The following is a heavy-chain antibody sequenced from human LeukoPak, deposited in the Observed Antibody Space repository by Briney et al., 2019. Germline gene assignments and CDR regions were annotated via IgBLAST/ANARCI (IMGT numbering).Heavy chain of an antibody. D-gene: IGHD3-22*01. CDR3: AGYYDSSGYYYKHWYFDL. CDR2: IYYSGST. V-gene: IGHV4-59*01. Sequence: SETLSLTCTVSGGSISSYYWSWIRQPPGKGLEWIGYIYYSGSTNYNPSLKSRVTISVDTSKNQFSLKLSSVTAADTAVYYCAGYYDSSGYYYKHWYFDLWGRGTLVTVSP. CDR1: GGSISSYY. J-gene: IGHJ2*01.